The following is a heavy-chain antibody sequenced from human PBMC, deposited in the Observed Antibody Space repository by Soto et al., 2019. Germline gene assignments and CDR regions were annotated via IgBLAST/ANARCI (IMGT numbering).Heavy chain of an antibody. D-gene: IGHD4-17*01. CDR2: IWYDGSNK. CDR1: GFTFSSYG. V-gene: IGHV3-33*01. J-gene: IGHJ3*02. Sequence: GGSLRLSCAASGFTFSSYGMHWARQGPGKGLEWVAVIWYDGSNKVYADSVKGRFTISKDNSKNTLYLQMNSLRAEDTAVYYCARDLSGDYGALDTWGQGTMVTVSS. CDR3: ARDLSGDYGALDT.